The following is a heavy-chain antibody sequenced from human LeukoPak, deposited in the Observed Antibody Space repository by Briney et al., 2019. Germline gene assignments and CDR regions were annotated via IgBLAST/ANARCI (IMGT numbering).Heavy chain of an antibody. D-gene: IGHD6-19*01. V-gene: IGHV4-39*01. J-gene: IGHJ4*02. CDR1: GGSISSSSYY. CDR3: ARNADVTVASVTFEY. Sequence: SETLSLTCTVSGGSISSSSYYWGWIRQPPGKGLEWIGSIYYSGSTYYNPSLKSRVMTSVDTSKNQFSLRVSSMTAADTAVYFCARNADVTVASVTFEYWGQGTLVTVSS. CDR2: IYYSGST.